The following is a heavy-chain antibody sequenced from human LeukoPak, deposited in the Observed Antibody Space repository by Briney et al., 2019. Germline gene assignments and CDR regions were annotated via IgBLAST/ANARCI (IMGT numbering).Heavy chain of an antibody. V-gene: IGHV1-46*01. J-gene: IGHJ6*02. CDR3: ARYLLEPVVPAAMTPYGMDV. CDR2: INPTGGST. D-gene: IGHD2-2*01. CDR1: GYTFTGYY. Sequence: EASVKVSCQASGYTFTGYYMHWVRQAPGQGLEWMGIINPTGGSTRYAQKFQGRVNMTRDTSTSTVYMELSSLRSEDTAVYYCARYLLEPVVPAAMTPYGMDVWGQGTTVTVSS.